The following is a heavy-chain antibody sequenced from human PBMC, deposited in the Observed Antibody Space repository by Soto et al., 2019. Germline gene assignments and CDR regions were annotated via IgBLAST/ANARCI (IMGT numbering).Heavy chain of an antibody. D-gene: IGHD6-13*01. CDR2: ISGSGGGT. J-gene: IGHJ6*02. V-gene: IGHV3-23*01. Sequence: GGSLRLSCAASGFTFSSYAMSWVRQAPGKGLEWVSSISGSGGGTYHADSVRGRFTISRDNSKNTLYLQMNSLRVEDTPVYYCAKVSEAYSSTWYRSYNYYSMDVWGQGTTVTVSS. CDR1: GFTFSSYA. CDR3: AKVSEAYSSTWYRSYNYYSMDV.